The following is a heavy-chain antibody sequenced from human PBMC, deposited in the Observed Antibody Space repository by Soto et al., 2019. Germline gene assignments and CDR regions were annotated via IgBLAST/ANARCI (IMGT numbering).Heavy chain of an antibody. CDR2: IIPIFGTA. CDR1: GGTFSSYA. Sequence: QVQLVQSGAEVKKPGSSVKVSCKASGGTFSSYAISWVRQAPGQGLEWMGGIIPIFGTANYAQKFQGRVTITADESTSTAYMELRSLRSEHTAVDYCARDRSSGYSYGYGIGFWFDPWGQGTLVTVSS. V-gene: IGHV1-69*01. CDR3: ARDRSSGYSYGYGIGFWFDP. D-gene: IGHD5-18*01. J-gene: IGHJ5*02.